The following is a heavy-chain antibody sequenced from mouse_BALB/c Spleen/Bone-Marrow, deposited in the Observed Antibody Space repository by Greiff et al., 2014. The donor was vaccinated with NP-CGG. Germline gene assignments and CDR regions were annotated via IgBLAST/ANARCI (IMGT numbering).Heavy chain of an antibody. CDR3: ARRDGSYFDY. CDR1: GYAFTNYL. J-gene: IGHJ2*01. D-gene: IGHD3-3*01. Sequence: QVQLKESGAELVRPGTSVKVSCKASGYAFTNYLIEWVMQRPGQGLEWIGMINPGSGGTNYNEKFKGKATLTADKSSSTAYMQLSSLTSDDSAVYFCARRDGSYFDYWGQGTTLTVSS. CDR2: INPGSGGT. V-gene: IGHV1-54*01.